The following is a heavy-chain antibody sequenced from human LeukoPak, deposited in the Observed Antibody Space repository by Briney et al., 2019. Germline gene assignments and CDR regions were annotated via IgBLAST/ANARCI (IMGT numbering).Heavy chain of an antibody. V-gene: IGHV1-2*02. CDR3: ATNWGYCGGDCYPYDAFDI. CDR1: GYTFTGYY. Sequence: ASVKVSCKASGYTFTGYYMHWVRHAPGQGLEWMGWINTNSGGTNYAPKSQGRVTMTRDTSTSTAYMELSRLRSDDTAVYYCATNWGYCGGDCYPYDAFDIWGQGTMVTVSS. CDR2: INTNSGGT. D-gene: IGHD2-21*02. J-gene: IGHJ3*02.